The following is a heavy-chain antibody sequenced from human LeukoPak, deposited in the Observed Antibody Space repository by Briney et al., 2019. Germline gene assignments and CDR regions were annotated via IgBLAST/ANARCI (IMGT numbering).Heavy chain of an antibody. D-gene: IGHD1-26*01. CDR3: AKGKGKLGAFQSDFDY. V-gene: IGHV3-30*02. Sequence: GGSLRLSCAASGFTFSSYGMHWVRQAPGKGLEWVTFIRYDGINKYYVESVKGRFSISRDNSKNTLYLEMNSLRAEDTAIYYCAKGKGKLGAFQSDFDYWGQGTLVTVSS. CDR1: GFTFSSYG. CDR2: IRYDGINK. J-gene: IGHJ4*02.